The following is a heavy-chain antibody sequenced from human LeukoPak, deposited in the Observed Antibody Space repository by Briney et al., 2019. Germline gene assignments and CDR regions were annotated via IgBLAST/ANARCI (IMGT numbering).Heavy chain of an antibody. CDR1: GGSISSYY. CDR3: ATGSSGYYTYFDY. J-gene: IGHJ4*02. CDR2: IYYSGST. D-gene: IGHD3-3*01. Sequence: PSETLSLTCTVSGGSISSYYWSWIRQPPGKGLEWIGYIYYSGSTNYNPSLKSRVTISVDTSKNQFSLKLSSVTAADTAVYYCATGSSGYYTYFDYWGQGTLVTVSS. V-gene: IGHV4-59*01.